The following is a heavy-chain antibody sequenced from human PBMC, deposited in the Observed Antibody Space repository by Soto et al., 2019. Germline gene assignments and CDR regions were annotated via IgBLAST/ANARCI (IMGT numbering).Heavy chain of an antibody. CDR2: INAGNGNT. CDR1: GYTFTNYA. Sequence: EASVKVSCKASGYTFTNYAVHWVRQAPGQGLEWMGWINAGNGNTQYSQKFQGRVTFSRDISASTAYMEVSTLRSEDTAVYYCARVGRDFWSGYHYYYYMDVWGKGTTVTVSS. D-gene: IGHD3-3*01. CDR3: ARVGRDFWSGYHYYYYMDV. V-gene: IGHV1-3*01. J-gene: IGHJ6*03.